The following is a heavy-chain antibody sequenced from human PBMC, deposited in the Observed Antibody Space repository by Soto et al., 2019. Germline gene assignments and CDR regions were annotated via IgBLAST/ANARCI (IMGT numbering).Heavy chain of an antibody. J-gene: IGHJ2*01. Sequence: GESLKISCKGSGYSFTSYWIGWVRQMPGKGLEWMGIIYPGDSDTRYSPSFQGQVTISADKSISTAYLQWSSLKASDTAMYYCASQYYYDSSGYYGWYFDLWGRGTLVTV. CDR2: IYPGDSDT. V-gene: IGHV5-51*01. D-gene: IGHD3-22*01. CDR1: GYSFTSYW. CDR3: ASQYYYDSSGYYGWYFDL.